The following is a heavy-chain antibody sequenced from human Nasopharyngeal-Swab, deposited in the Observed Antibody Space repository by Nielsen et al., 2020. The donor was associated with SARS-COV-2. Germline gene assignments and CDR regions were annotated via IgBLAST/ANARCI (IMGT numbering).Heavy chain of an antibody. CDR2: ISWNSGSI. CDR3: AKGSYSHYYDSSGYSPFNY. J-gene: IGHJ4*02. Sequence: SLRLSCAASGFTFDDYAMHWVRQAPGKGLEWVSGISWNSGSIGYADSVKGRFTISRDNAKNSLYLQMNSLRAEDTALYYCAKGSYSHYYDSSGYSPFNYWGQGTLVTVSS. D-gene: IGHD3-22*01. CDR1: GFTFDDYA. V-gene: IGHV3-9*01.